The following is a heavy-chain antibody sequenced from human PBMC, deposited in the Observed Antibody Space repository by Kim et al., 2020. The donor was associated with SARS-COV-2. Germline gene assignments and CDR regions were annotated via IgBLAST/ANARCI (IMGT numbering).Heavy chain of an antibody. CDR3: ARENYYDSSGGNWFDP. Sequence: LKGRITISVDTSKTQFSLKLSSVTAADTAVYYCARENYYDSSGGNWFDPWGQGTLVTVSS. J-gene: IGHJ5*02. V-gene: IGHV4-39*07. D-gene: IGHD3-22*01.